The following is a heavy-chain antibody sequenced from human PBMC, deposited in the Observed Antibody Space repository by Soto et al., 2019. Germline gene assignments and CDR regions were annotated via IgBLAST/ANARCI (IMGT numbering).Heavy chain of an antibody. CDR1: GGTFSTFG. V-gene: IGHV1-69*13. CDR2: IIPFFGTA. CDR3: AKSAPMDAGDKYYYDF. D-gene: IGHD4-17*01. J-gene: IGHJ4*02. Sequence: VKVSCKASGGTFSTFGISWVRQAPGQGLEWMGGIIPFFGTARYSQKFEDRITITADESTNTVYMDLRSLTSEDTAIYYCAKSAPMDAGDKYYYDFWGQGALVTV.